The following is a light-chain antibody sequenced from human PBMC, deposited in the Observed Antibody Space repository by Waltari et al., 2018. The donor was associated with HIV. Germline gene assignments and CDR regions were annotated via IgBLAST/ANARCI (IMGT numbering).Light chain of an antibody. V-gene: IGKV3-15*01. J-gene: IGKJ1*01. CDR2: DAS. CDR1: QSVNND. Sequence: IVMTQSPATLSVSPGERATLSCRASQSVNNDLAWYQQRPGQAPRLLIYDASTRATGIPARFSGSGSETEFTLTISSLQSEDVAVYYCQQYNNWPPAWTFGRGSQVEIK. CDR3: QQYNNWPPAWT.